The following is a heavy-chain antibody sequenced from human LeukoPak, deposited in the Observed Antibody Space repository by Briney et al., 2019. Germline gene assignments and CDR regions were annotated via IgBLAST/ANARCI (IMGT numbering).Heavy chain of an antibody. Sequence: GASVKVSCKASGYTFTGYYMHWVRQAPGQGLEWMGWINPNSGGTNYAQKFQGRVTMTRDTSISTAYMELSRPRSDDTAVYYCARVGARGYGPRFDYWGQGTLVTVSS. CDR2: INPNSGGT. D-gene: IGHD5-18*01. CDR3: ARVGARGYGPRFDY. CDR1: GYTFTGYY. V-gene: IGHV1-2*02. J-gene: IGHJ4*02.